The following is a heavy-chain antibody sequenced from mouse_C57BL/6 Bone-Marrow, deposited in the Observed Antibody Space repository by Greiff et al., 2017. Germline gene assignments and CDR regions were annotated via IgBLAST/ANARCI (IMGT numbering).Heavy chain of an antibody. Sequence: EVHLVESGGGLVKPGGSLKLSCAASGFTFSSYAMSWVRQTPEKRLEWVATISDGGSYTYYPDNVKGRFTISRDNAKNNLYLQMSHLKSEDTAMYYCERDGSYYGCAMDYWGQGTSVTVSS. CDR3: ERDGSYYGCAMDY. J-gene: IGHJ4*01. CDR1: GFTFSSYA. D-gene: IGHD2-1*01. V-gene: IGHV5-4*01. CDR2: ISDGGSYT.